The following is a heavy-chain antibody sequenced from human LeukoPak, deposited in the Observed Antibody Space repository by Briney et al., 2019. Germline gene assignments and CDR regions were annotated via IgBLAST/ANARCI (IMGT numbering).Heavy chain of an antibody. CDR2: IKQDGSEK. Sequence: GGSLRLSCAASGFTFSRYWVSWVRQAPGKGLEWVANIKQDGSEKYYVDSVKGRFTISRDNAKNSLYLQMSSLRAEDTAVFYCARGEWPGVYFDYWGQGTLVTVSS. V-gene: IGHV3-7*01. CDR1: GFTFSRYW. CDR3: ARGEWPGVYFDY. D-gene: IGHD2-8*01. J-gene: IGHJ4*02.